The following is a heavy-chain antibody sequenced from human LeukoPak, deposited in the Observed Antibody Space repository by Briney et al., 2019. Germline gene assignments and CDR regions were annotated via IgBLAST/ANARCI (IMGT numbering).Heavy chain of an antibody. Sequence: ASVKVSCKASGYTFTSYYMHWVRQAPGQGLEWMGIINPSGGSTSYAQKFQGRVTMTRNTSTGTVYMELSSLRSEDTAVYYCGGGSSWSQFDYWGQGTLVTVSS. D-gene: IGHD6-13*01. CDR1: GYTFTSYY. CDR2: INPSGGST. CDR3: GGGSSWSQFDY. V-gene: IGHV1-46*01. J-gene: IGHJ4*02.